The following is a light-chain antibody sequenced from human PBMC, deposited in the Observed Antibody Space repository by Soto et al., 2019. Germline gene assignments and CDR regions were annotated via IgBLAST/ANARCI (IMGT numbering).Light chain of an antibody. CDR1: QSVSSN. V-gene: IGKV3-15*01. CDR3: QQYNNWPRT. J-gene: IGKJ1*01. CDR2: GAS. Sequence: EIVMTKSAATLSFSPGARATLSCRASQSVSSNLAWYQQKPGQAPRLLIYGASTRASGIPARFSGSGSGTDFTLTISRLQYEDLAVYYCQQYNNWPRTFGQGTKVEIK.